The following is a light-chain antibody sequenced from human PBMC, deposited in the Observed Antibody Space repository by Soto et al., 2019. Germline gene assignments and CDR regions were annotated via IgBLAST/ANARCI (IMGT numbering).Light chain of an antibody. CDR2: GNT. CDR3: QSYDTRLSVV. J-gene: IGLJ2*01. V-gene: IGLV1-40*01. Sequence: QSVLTQPPSVSGAPGQRVTISCTGSSSNIGAGYTVHWYQQLPRTAPKLLIFGNTNRPSGVPDRFSGSKSGASASLAITGLQAEDEADYYCQSYDTRLSVVFGGGTKLTVL. CDR1: SSNIGAGYT.